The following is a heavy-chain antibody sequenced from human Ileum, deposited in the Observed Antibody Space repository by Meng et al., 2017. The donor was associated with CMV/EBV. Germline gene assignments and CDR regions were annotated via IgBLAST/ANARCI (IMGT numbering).Heavy chain of an antibody. CDR3: AREGPTDWGRALDY. Sequence: QVELQESGPGLVKPSEPLSLTCTVAGGSRSSYYWSWIRQPAGKGLEWIGRIYTSGSSNYNSSLKSRVTMSVDTSKNQFSMKLNSVTAADTAVYYCAREGPTDWGRALDYWGQGTLVTASS. D-gene: IGHD7-27*01. V-gene: IGHV4-4*07. CDR2: IYTSGSS. CDR1: GGSRSSYY. J-gene: IGHJ4*02.